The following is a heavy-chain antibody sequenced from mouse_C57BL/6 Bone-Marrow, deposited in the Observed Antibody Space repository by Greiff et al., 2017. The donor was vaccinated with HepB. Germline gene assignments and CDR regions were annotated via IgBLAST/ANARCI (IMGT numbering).Heavy chain of an antibody. D-gene: IGHD1-1*01. CDR3: ARRGYGSSHWYFDV. Sequence: KLVESGGDLVKPGGSLKLSCAASGFTFSSYGMSWVRQTPDKRLEWVATISSGGSYTYYPDSVKGRFTISRDNAKNTLYLQMSSLKSEDTAMYYCARRGYGSSHWYFDVWGTGTTVTVSS. CDR1: GFTFSSYG. V-gene: IGHV5-6*02. CDR2: ISSGGSYT. J-gene: IGHJ1*03.